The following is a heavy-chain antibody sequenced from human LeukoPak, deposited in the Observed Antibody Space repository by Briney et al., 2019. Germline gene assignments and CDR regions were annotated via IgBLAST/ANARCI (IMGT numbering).Heavy chain of an antibody. CDR1: GFTFSSYA. J-gene: IGHJ4*02. Sequence: GGSLRLSCAASGFTFSSYAMSWVRQAPGKGLEWVSGIGAGGTFTYYADSVKGRFTISRHNSKNTLYLQMNSLRAEDTAVYYCARAPEWLIFDYWGQGTLVTVSS. D-gene: IGHD6-19*01. CDR3: ARAPEWLIFDY. V-gene: IGHV3-23*01. CDR2: IGAGGTFT.